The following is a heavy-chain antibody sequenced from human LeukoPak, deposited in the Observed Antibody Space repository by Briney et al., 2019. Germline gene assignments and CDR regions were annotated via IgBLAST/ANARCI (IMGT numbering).Heavy chain of an antibody. CDR1: GFTFSSYG. J-gene: IGHJ5*02. CDR3: ARVYSSGWYNWFDP. Sequence: GRSLRLSCPASGFTFSSYGMHWVRQAPGKGLEWVSYISSSSSTIYYADSVKGRFTISRDNAKNALYLQMNSLRAEDTAVYYCARVYSSGWYNWFDPWGQGTLVTVSS. D-gene: IGHD6-19*01. CDR2: ISSSSSTI. V-gene: IGHV3-48*04.